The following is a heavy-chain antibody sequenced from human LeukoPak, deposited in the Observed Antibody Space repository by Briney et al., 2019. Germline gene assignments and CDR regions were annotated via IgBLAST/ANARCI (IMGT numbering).Heavy chain of an antibody. D-gene: IGHD2-2*01. CDR2: VYYSGST. CDR3: ARDDWIPGSCPSSNGCLDAFDI. J-gene: IGHJ3*02. V-gene: IGHV4-59*01. Sequence: TSETLSLTCTVSGGSISSYYWSWIRQPPGKGLEWIGFVYYSGSTNYNPSLESRVTISIDMSKSQFSLRLTSVTAADTAVYYCARDDWIPGSCPSSNGCLDAFDIWGQGTMVTVSS. CDR1: GGSISSYY.